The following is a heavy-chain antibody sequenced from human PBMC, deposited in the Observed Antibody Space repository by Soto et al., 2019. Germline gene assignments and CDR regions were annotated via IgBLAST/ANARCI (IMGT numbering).Heavy chain of an antibody. J-gene: IGHJ3*02. Sequence: QITLKESGPTLVKPTQTLTLTCTFSGFSLSTSGVGVGWIRQPPGKALEWLALIYWDDDKRYSPSLKSRLTITQDTSKHQVVLTMTNMDPVDTAPYYCAHIVHFDAFDIWGQGTMVTVSS. D-gene: IGHD3-3*02. CDR2: IYWDDDK. CDR1: GFSLSTSGVG. CDR3: AHIVHFDAFDI. V-gene: IGHV2-5*02.